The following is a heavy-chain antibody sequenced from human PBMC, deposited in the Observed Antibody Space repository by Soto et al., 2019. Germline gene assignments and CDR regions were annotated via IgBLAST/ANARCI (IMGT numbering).Heavy chain of an antibody. CDR2: INHLETT. CDR1: GSSITYGAYS. D-gene: IGHD3-10*01. J-gene: IGHJ4*02. Sequence: QLQLHMSGSGLVKPSQTLSLTCTVSGSSITYGAYSWSWIRQTPGKGMEWIGYINHLETTFYNPSYERRLTLSIDRTNDQSSLKLKSMYAADRAVYFCARGCGFDSFDYWGQGIVVTVSS. V-gene: IGHV4-30-2*01. CDR3: ARGCGFDSFDY.